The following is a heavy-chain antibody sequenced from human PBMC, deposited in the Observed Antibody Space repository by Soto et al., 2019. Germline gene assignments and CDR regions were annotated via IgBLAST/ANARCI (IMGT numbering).Heavy chain of an antibody. Sequence: QVQLVQSGAEVKKPGSSVKVSCKASGGTFSSYAISWVRQAHGQGLEWMGGIIPIFGTADYAQKFQGRVTITADESTSTAYMELSSRRSEDTAVYYCASHSGSSPEGRYYYGMDVWGQGTTVTVSS. CDR2: IIPIFGTA. D-gene: IGHD1-26*01. V-gene: IGHV1-69*12. CDR1: GGTFSSYA. J-gene: IGHJ6*02. CDR3: ASHSGSSPEGRYYYGMDV.